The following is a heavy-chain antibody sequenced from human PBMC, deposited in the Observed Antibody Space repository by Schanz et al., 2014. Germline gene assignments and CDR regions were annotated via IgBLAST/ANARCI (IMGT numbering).Heavy chain of an antibody. CDR3: AKYRYSVFDFDY. V-gene: IGHV3-NL1*01. D-gene: IGHD3-16*02. Sequence: QVQLVESGGGVVQPGRSLRLSCAASGFTFSAYGMHWVRQAPGKGLVWVSTIDTAGSYTSYVDSVKGRFTISRDNSKNTLYLQMNSLRAEDTAIYYCAKYRYSVFDFDYWGQGTLVTVSS. CDR2: IDTAGSYT. J-gene: IGHJ4*02. CDR1: GFTFSAYG.